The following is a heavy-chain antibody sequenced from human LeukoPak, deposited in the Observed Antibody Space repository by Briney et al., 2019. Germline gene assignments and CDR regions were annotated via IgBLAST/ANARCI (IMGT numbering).Heavy chain of an antibody. CDR2: IYYSGST. J-gene: IGHJ4*02. CDR3: ARHSVATISFDY. CDR1: GGSISSSSYY. D-gene: IGHD5-24*01. V-gene: IGHV4-39*01. Sequence: SETLSLTCIVSGGSISSSSYYWGWIRQPPGKGLEWIGSIYYSGSTYYNPSLKSRVTISVDTSKNQFSLKLSSVTAADTAVYYCARHSVATISFDYWGQGTLVTVSS.